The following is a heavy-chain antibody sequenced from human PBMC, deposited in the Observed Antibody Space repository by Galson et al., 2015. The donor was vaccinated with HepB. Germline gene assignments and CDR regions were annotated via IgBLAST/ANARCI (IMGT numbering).Heavy chain of an antibody. V-gene: IGHV1-46*03. D-gene: IGHD3-22*01. CDR2: INPSGGST. Sequence: SVKVSCKASGYTFTSYYMHWVRQAPGQGLEWMGIINPSGGSTSYAQKFQGRVTMTRDTSTSTVYMELSSLRSEDTAVYYCASKRYYYDSSGDYYGMDVWGQGTTVTVSS. CDR1: GYTFTSYY. J-gene: IGHJ6*02. CDR3: ASKRYYYDSSGDYYGMDV.